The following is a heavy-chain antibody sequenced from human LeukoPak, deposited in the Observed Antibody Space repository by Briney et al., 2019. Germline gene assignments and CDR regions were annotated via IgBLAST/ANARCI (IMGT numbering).Heavy chain of an antibody. D-gene: IGHD1-26*01. CDR1: GFTFKNYV. CDR2: IYGSGVSI. CDR3: AKDLGWELPAEAY. Sequence: GGSLRLSCVASGFTFKNYVMNWVRQAPGKGLEWLATIYGSGVSISYADSVKGRFTISRDNTNNTLYLQMNSLRAEDTAMYYCAKDLGWELPAEAYWGQGILVTVSS. V-gene: IGHV3-23*01. J-gene: IGHJ4*02.